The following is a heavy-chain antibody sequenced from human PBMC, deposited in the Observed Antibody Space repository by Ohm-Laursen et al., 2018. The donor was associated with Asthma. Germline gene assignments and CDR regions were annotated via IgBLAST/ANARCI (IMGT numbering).Heavy chain of an antibody. V-gene: IGHV3-53*01. CDR1: GLTVSSNY. Sequence: SLRLSCSASGLTVSSNYMSWVRQAPGKGLEWVSVIYSGGSTYYADSVKGRFTISRDNSKNTLYLQMNSLRAEDTAVYYCARATVTMFYGMDVWGQGTTVTVSS. CDR2: IYSGGST. J-gene: IGHJ6*02. D-gene: IGHD4-11*01. CDR3: ARATVTMFYGMDV.